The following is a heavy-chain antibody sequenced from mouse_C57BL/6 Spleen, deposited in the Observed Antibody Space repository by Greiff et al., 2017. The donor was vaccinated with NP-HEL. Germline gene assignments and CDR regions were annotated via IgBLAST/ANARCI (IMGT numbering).Heavy chain of an antibody. CDR3: TRDMGDYDAMDY. J-gene: IGHJ4*01. Sequence: EVMLVESGGGLVQPGGSMKLSCAASGFTFSDAWMDWVRQSPEKGLEWVAEIRNKANNHATYYAESVKGRFTISRDDSKSSVYLQMNSLRAEDTGIYYCTRDMGDYDAMDYWGQGTSVTVSS. D-gene: IGHD3-2*01. V-gene: IGHV6-6*01. CDR1: GFTFSDAW. CDR2: IRNKANNHAT.